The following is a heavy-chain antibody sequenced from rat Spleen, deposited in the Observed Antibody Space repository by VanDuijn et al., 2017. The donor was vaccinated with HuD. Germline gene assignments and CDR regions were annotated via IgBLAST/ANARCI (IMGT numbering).Heavy chain of an antibody. Sequence: EVQLVESGGGLVQPGRSLKLSCVASGFTFNNYWMTWIRQAPGKGLEWVATISYDGSSTYYRDSVKGRFTISRDNVKSTLYLQMDSLRSEDTATYYCANTYYGSWFAYWGQGTLVTVSS. D-gene: IGHD1-9*01. CDR1: GFTFNNYW. V-gene: IGHV5-29*01. CDR2: ISYDGSST. CDR3: ANTYYGSWFAY. J-gene: IGHJ3*01.